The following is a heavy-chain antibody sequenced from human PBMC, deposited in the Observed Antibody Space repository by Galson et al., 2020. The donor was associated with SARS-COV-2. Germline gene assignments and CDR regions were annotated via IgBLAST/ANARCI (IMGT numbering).Heavy chain of an antibody. Sequence: SQTLSLTCAISGGSVSSNSTAWNWHRQSPSRGLEWPGSTYYRSKWYNDYAVSVKSRITINPDTSKNQFSLQLNSVTPEDTAVYYCARVSNPALEYYYYGMDVWGQGTTVTVSS. V-gene: IGHV6-1*01. CDR2: TYYRSKWYN. J-gene: IGHJ6*02. D-gene: IGHD1-1*01. CDR3: ARVSNPALEYYYYGMDV. CDR1: GGSVSSNSTA.